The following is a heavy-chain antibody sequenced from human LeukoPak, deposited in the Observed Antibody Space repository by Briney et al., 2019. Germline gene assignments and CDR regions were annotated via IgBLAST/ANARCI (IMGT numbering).Heavy chain of an antibody. D-gene: IGHD2-2*01. CDR3: AREKRPANKSYYYYGMDV. J-gene: IGHJ6*02. CDR1: GYTFTSYY. V-gene: IGHV1-46*01. Sequence: ASVKVSCKASGYTFTSYYIHWVRQAPGQGLEWMGIINPSGGSTSYAQKFQGRVTMTRDTSTSTVYMELSSLRSEDTAVYYCAREKRPANKSYYYYGMDVWGQGTTVTVSS. CDR2: INPSGGST.